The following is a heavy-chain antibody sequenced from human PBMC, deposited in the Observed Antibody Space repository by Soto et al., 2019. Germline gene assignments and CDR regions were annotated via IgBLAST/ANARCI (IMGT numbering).Heavy chain of an antibody. Sequence: ASVKVSCKASGGTFSSYAISWVRQAPGQGLEWMGGIIPIFGTANYAQKFQGRVTITADESTSTAYMELSSLRSEDTAVYYCASRSKYSSSSLRYGMDVWGQGTTVTVSS. CDR1: GGTFSSYA. V-gene: IGHV1-69*13. D-gene: IGHD6-6*01. CDR3: ASRSKYSSSSLRYGMDV. J-gene: IGHJ6*02. CDR2: IIPIFGTA.